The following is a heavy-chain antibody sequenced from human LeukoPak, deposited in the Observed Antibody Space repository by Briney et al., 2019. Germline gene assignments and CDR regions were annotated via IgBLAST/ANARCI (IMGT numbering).Heavy chain of an antibody. CDR3: ARRGYSGSYLGLYYFDY. V-gene: IGHV1-8*03. J-gene: IGHJ4*02. Sequence: ASVKVSCKASGYTFTSYDINWVRQATGQGLEWMGWMNPDSGNTGYAQKFQGRVTITRNTSMSTAYVELSSLRSEDTAVYYCARRGYSGSYLGLYYFDYWGQGTLVTVSS. D-gene: IGHD1-26*01. CDR1: GYTFTSYD. CDR2: MNPDSGNT.